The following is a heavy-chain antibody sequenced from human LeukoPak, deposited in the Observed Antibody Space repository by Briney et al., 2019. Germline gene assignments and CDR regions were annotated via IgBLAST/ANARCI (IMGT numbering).Heavy chain of an antibody. CDR1: GFTFDDYA. J-gene: IGHJ6*02. Sequence: PGGSLRLSCAASGFTFDDYAMPWVRQAPGKGLEWVSGISWNSGSIGYADSVKGRFTISRDNAKNSLYLQMNSLRAEDTALYYCAKDRIAMVRGGYGMDVWGQGTTVTVSS. CDR3: AKDRIAMVRGGYGMDV. D-gene: IGHD3-10*01. CDR2: ISWNSGSI. V-gene: IGHV3-9*01.